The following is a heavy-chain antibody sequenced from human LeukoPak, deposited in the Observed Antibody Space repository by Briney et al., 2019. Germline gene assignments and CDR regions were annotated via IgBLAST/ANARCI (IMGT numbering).Heavy chain of an antibody. Sequence: GGSLRLSCAASGFTFSSYSMNWVRQAPGKGLEWVSSISSSSSYIYYADSVKGRFTISRDNAKNSPYLQMDSLRAEDTAVYYCARERVYYYDSSGYSLDYWGQGTLVTVSS. CDR1: GFTFSSYS. D-gene: IGHD3-22*01. J-gene: IGHJ4*02. CDR3: ARERVYYYDSSGYSLDY. V-gene: IGHV3-21*01. CDR2: ISSSSSYI.